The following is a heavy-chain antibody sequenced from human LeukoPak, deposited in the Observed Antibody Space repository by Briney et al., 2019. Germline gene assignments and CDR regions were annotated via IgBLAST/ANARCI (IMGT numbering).Heavy chain of an antibody. Sequence: PGGSLRLSCAASGFTFSTYAMHWVRQSPGKGLEWVAVISYGASNKYYADSVKGRFTISRDNSKNTLYLQMNSLRAEDTAVYYCAKDRWLPPIDYWGQGTLVTVSS. J-gene: IGHJ4*02. D-gene: IGHD6-19*01. CDR1: GFTFSTYA. CDR3: AKDRWLPPIDY. V-gene: IGHV3-30-3*01. CDR2: ISYGASNK.